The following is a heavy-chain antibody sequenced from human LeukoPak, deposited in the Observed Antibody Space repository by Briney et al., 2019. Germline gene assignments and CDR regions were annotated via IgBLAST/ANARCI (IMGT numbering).Heavy chain of an antibody. Sequence: PSETLSLTCIISGGSISSYYWTWIRQPPGKGLEWIGNVYYSGRTNYNPSLESRVTISVDTSKNQFSLNLTSVTAAGTAVYYCARQYSSSSYFDYWGQGTLVTVSS. CDR1: GGSISSYY. D-gene: IGHD6-6*01. J-gene: IGHJ4*02. CDR3: ARQYSSSSYFDY. V-gene: IGHV4-59*08. CDR2: VYYSGRT.